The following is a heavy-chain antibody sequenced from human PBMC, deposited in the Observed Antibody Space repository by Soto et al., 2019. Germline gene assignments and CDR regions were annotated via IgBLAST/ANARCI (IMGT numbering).Heavy chain of an antibody. Sequence: GGSLRLSCAASGFTFTNYAMSWVRQAPGKGLEWVSAISGGGGRTYYADSVEGRFTISRDNSKNTLYLQMNSLRAEDTAVYYCAKEWSALAAPGDGFHIWGQGTMVTVSS. CDR2: ISGGGGRT. CDR1: GFTFTNYA. CDR3: AKEWSALAAPGDGFHI. V-gene: IGHV3-23*01. D-gene: IGHD6-19*01. J-gene: IGHJ3*02.